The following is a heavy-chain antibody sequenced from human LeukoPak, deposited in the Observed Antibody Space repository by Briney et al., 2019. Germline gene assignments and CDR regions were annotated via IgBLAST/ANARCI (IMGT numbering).Heavy chain of an antibody. CDR3: ARDRTVVMVRGVIYRTAMDY. CDR1: GYTFTSYG. Sequence: ASVKVSCKASGYTFTSYGISWVRQAPGQGLEWMGWISTYNGNTNYAQKLQGRVTMTTDTSTSTAYMELRSLRSDDTAVYYCARDRTVVMVRGVIYRTAMDYWGQGTLVTVSS. D-gene: IGHD3-10*01. CDR2: ISTYNGNT. J-gene: IGHJ4*02. V-gene: IGHV1-18*01.